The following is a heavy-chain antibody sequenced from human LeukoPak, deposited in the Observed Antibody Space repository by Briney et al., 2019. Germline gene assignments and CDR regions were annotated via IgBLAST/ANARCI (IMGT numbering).Heavy chain of an antibody. CDR2: IYYSGST. CDR1: GGSISSYY. D-gene: IGHD6-19*01. V-gene: IGHV4-59*08. J-gene: IGHJ4*02. Sequence: SETLSLTCTVSGGSISSYYWSWIRQPPGRGLEWIGFIYYSGSTNYNPSLKSRVTMSVDTSKNQFSLKLTSVTAADTALYYCARRQSSGWIFDYWGQGTLVTVSS. CDR3: ARRQSSGWIFDY.